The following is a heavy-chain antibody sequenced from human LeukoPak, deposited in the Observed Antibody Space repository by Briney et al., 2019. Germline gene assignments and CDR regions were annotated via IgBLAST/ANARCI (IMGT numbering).Heavy chain of an antibody. V-gene: IGHV4-59*01. J-gene: IGHJ4*02. D-gene: IGHD5-18*01. CDR1: GGSISNYY. CDR3: ARGYAYGPNYYFDY. Sequence: SETLSLTCSFSGGSISNYYWSWVRQPPGKGLEWIGYIYYSGSTDYNPSLKSRVTIPIDTSKNHFSLRLSSVTAAGTASYYCARGYAYGPNYYFDYWGQGALVTVSS. CDR2: IYYSGST.